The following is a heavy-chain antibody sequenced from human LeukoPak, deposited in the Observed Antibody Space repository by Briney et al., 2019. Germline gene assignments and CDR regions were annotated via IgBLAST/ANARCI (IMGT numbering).Heavy chain of an antibody. D-gene: IGHD2-15*01. V-gene: IGHV1-24*01. CDR1: GYTLTELS. CDR3: ATDLPLGVVAATPRTGY. Sequence: ASVKVSCKVSGYTLTELSMHWVRQAPGKGLEWMGGFDPEDGETIYVQKFQGRVTMTEDTSTDAAYMELSSLRSEDTAVYYCATDLPLGVVAATPRTGYWGQGTLVTVSS. CDR2: FDPEDGET. J-gene: IGHJ4*02.